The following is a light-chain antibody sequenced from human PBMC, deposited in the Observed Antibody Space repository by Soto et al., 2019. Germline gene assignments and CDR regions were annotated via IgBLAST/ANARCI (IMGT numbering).Light chain of an antibody. V-gene: IGKV3-20*01. Sequence: EIVLTQSPGTLSLSPGARDPLSCRASQSVSSSYLAWYQQKPGQAPRLLIYGASSRATGIPDRFSGSGSGTDFTLTISRLEPEDFAVYYCQQYGSSPPWTFGQGTKVDIK. CDR2: GAS. CDR1: QSVSSSY. J-gene: IGKJ1*01. CDR3: QQYGSSPPWT.